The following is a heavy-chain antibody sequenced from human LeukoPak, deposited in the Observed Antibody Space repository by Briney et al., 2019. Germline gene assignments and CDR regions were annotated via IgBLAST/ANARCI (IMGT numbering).Heavy chain of an antibody. J-gene: IGHJ3*02. Sequence: GGSLRLSCAASGFSFSVYWMHWVRQAPGKGLEWVSGINWNGGSTGYADSVKGRFTISRDNAKNSLYLQMNSLRAEDTALYYCARGRYSSGWPSGAFDIWGQGTMVTVSS. CDR1: GFSFSVYW. V-gene: IGHV3-20*04. CDR3: ARGRYSSGWPSGAFDI. CDR2: INWNGGST. D-gene: IGHD6-19*01.